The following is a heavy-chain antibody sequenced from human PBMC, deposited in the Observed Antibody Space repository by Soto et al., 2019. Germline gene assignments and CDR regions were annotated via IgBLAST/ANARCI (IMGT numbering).Heavy chain of an antibody. CDR3: AKGQYSSSWYALVHYYGMDV. D-gene: IGHD6-13*01. CDR1: GFTFSTYA. CDR2: ISGSGGST. Sequence: PGGSLRLSCAASGFTFSTYAMSWVRQAPGKGLEWVSAISGSGGSTYYADSVKGRFTISRDNSKNTLYLQMNSLRAEDTAVYCCAKGQYSSSWYALVHYYGMDVWGQGTTVTVSS. V-gene: IGHV3-23*01. J-gene: IGHJ6*02.